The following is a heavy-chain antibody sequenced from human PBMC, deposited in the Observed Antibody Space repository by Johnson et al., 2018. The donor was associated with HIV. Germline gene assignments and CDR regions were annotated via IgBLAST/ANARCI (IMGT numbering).Heavy chain of an antibody. Sequence: VQLVESGGGLVQPGGSLRLSCAASGFTFSSYWMHWVRQATGKGLEWVSAIGTAGDTYYPGSVKGRFTISRENAKNSLYLQMNSLRAGDTAVYYCARSEYDYYDSSGYDAFDIWGQGTMVTVSS. CDR2: IGTAGDT. CDR3: ARSEYDYYDSSGYDAFDI. D-gene: IGHD3-22*01. J-gene: IGHJ3*02. CDR1: GFTFSSYW. V-gene: IGHV3-13*01.